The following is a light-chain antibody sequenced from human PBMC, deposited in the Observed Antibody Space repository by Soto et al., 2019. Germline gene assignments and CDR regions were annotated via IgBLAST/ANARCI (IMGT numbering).Light chain of an antibody. J-gene: IGKJ1*01. V-gene: IGKV3-20*01. Sequence: EVVLTQSPGTLSLSPGERATLSCRVSQSVSSSHLGWYQQKPGQAPRLLTYGASSRATDIADRFSGSGSGTDFTLTISRLEPEDFAVYYCQQYGSSVTFGQGTKVEIK. CDR3: QQYGSSVT. CDR2: GAS. CDR1: QSVSSSH.